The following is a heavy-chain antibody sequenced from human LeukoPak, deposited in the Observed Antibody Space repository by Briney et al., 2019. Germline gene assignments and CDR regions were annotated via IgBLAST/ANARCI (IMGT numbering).Heavy chain of an antibody. D-gene: IGHD6-19*01. J-gene: IGHJ4*02. CDR1: GYTFTGYY. V-gene: IGHV1-2*02. CDR2: INPNSGGT. Sequence: ASVKVSCKASGYTFTGYYMHWVRQAPGQGLEWMGWINPNSGGTNYAQKFQGRVTMTRDTSISTAYMELSRLRSDDTAVYYRARDRVAGPSFDYWGQGTLVTVSS. CDR3: ARDRVAGPSFDY.